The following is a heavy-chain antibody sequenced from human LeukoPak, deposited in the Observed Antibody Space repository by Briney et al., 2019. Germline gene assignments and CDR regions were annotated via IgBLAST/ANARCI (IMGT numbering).Heavy chain of an antibody. Sequence: SETLSLTCTVSGGSISSYYWSWIWQPLGKGLEWIGYIYYSGSTNYNPSLKSRVTISVDTSKNQFSLKLSSVTAADTAVYYCARVAGQQLVRAFDIWGQGTMVTVSS. CDR2: IYYSGST. CDR1: GGSISSYY. D-gene: IGHD6-13*01. CDR3: ARVAGQQLVRAFDI. J-gene: IGHJ3*02. V-gene: IGHV4-59*01.